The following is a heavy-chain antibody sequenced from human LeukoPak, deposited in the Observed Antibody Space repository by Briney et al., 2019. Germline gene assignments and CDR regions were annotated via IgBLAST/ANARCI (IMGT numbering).Heavy chain of an antibody. CDR2: ISYDGTNK. Sequence: GRSLRLSCAASGFTFSNYAMHWVRQAPGKGLEWVAVISYDGTNKYYADSMKGRFTISRDNSKNTMYLQMNSLRAEDTAMYYCARAPMSYDSSGFGGAFDIWGQGTMVTVSS. D-gene: IGHD3-22*01. CDR3: ARAPMSYDSSGFGGAFDI. V-gene: IGHV3-30-3*01. CDR1: GFTFSNYA. J-gene: IGHJ3*02.